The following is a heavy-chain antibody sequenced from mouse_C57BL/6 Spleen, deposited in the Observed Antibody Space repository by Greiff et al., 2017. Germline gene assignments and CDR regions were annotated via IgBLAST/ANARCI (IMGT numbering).Heavy chain of an antibody. D-gene: IGHD1-1*01. J-gene: IGHJ2*01. CDR2: INPNNGGT. CDR3: AQGLLLEVDY. CDR1: GYTFTDYN. V-gene: IGHV1-22*01. Sequence: EVQLQQSGPELVKPGASVKMSCKASGYTFTDYNMHWVKQSHGKSLEWIGYINPNNGGTRYNEKFKGKATLTVHKSSSTAYMELRGLTSEDYAVYYRAQGLLLEVDYWGQGTTVTVSS.